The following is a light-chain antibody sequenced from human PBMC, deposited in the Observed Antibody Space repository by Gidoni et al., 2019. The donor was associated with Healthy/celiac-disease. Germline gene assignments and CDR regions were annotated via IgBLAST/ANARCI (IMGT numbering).Light chain of an antibody. Sequence: DIQMTQSPSSLSASVGDRVTITCQASQDISNYLNWYQQKPGKAPKLLIYDASNLETGVPSRFSGSGSGTDFTFTISSLQPEDIATYYCQQYDNTPLTFGGXTKVEIK. CDR2: DAS. V-gene: IGKV1-33*01. CDR3: QQYDNTPLT. CDR1: QDISNY. J-gene: IGKJ4*01.